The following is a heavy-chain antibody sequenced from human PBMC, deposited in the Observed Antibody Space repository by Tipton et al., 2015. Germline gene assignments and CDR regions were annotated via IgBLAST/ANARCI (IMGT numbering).Heavy chain of an antibody. CDR3: ATGFGGSSLGAFDI. J-gene: IGHJ3*02. CDR2: IWYDGTTK. V-gene: IGHV3-33*01. Sequence: SGLIFSNYGMHWVRQSPGKGLEWVALIWYDGTTKYYADSVKGRFTISRDNSKNTLYLQMNSLRAEDTAVYYCATGFGGSSLGAFDIWGQGTMVTVSS. D-gene: IGHD1-26*01. CDR1: GLIFSNYG.